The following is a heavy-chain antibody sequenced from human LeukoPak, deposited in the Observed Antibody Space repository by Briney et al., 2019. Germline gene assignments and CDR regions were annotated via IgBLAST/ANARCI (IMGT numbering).Heavy chain of an antibody. D-gene: IGHD3-22*01. V-gene: IGHV3-23*01. J-gene: IGHJ1*01. CDR3: AKELIIYYDCSGYQH. Sequence: TGGSLRLSCAASGFTVNSIFMSWVRQAPGKGLEWLSAISGGGDSTYYADSVKGRFTISRDNSKNTLYLQMNSLRAEDTAVYYCAKELIIYYDCSGYQHWGQGTLVTVSS. CDR2: ISGGGDST. CDR1: GFTVNSIF.